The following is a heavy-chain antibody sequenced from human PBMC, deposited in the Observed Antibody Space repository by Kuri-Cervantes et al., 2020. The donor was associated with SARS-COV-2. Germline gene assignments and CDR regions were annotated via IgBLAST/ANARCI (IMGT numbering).Heavy chain of an antibody. Sequence: GSLRLSCTVSGGSISSYYWSWIRQPPGKGLEWIGYIYYSGSTNYNPSLKSRVTISVDTSKNQFSLKLSAVTAADTAVYYCARLHPGIAVAGTVYFVYWGQGTLVTVSS. CDR2: IYYSGST. CDR1: GGSISSYY. CDR3: ARLHPGIAVAGTVYFVY. V-gene: IGHV4-59*01. D-gene: IGHD6-19*01. J-gene: IGHJ4*02.